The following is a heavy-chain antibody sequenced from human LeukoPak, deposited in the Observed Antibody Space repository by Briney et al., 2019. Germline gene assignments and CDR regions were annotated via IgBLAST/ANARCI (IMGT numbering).Heavy chain of an antibody. J-gene: IGHJ4*02. Sequence: GGSLRLSCAASGFTFSGAAMHWFRQASGKGLEWVGRIRSKANSYATAYAASVKGRFTIPRDDSKNTAYLQMNSLKTEDTAVYYCTRHAPVATLEGFDYWGQGTLVTVSS. CDR2: IRSKANSYAT. CDR3: TRHAPVATLEGFDY. CDR1: GFTFSGAA. V-gene: IGHV3-73*01. D-gene: IGHD6-19*01.